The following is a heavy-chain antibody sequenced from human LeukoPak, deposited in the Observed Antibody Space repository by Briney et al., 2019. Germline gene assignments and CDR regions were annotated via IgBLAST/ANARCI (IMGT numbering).Heavy chain of an antibody. J-gene: IGHJ5*02. CDR1: GFTFSNYG. Sequence: PGGSLRLSCAASGFTFSNYGMHWVRQAPGKGLEWVAAIWYDGSNKYYGDSVKGRFTISRDNSKNTLYLQMNILRAEDTAVYYCAKDVSWNWFDPWGQGTLVTVSS. CDR2: IWYDGSNK. V-gene: IGHV3-30*02. CDR3: AKDVSWNWFDP.